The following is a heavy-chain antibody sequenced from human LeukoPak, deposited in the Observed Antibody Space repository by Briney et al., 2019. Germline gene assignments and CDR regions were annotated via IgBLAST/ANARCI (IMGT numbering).Heavy chain of an antibody. CDR1: GGSISSSSYY. J-gene: IGHJ4*02. CDR3: ARGQGTVTTH. D-gene: IGHD4-17*01. CDR2: INHSGSA. V-gene: IGHV4-39*07. Sequence: SETLSLTCTVSGGSISSSSYYWGWIRQPPGKGLEWIGEINHSGSANYNPSLKSRVTISLDTSKNQFSLKLSPVTAADTAVYYCARGQGTVTTHWGQGTLVTVSS.